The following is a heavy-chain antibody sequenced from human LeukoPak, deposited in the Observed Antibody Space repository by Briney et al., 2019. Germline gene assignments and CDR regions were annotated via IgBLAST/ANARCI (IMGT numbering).Heavy chain of an antibody. CDR2: INHSGST. Sequence: SETLSLTRAVYGGSFSGYYWSWIRQPPGKGLEWIGEINHSGSTNYNPSLKSRVTISVDTSKNQFSLKLTSVTAADTAVYYCARRPSGNYYLDFWGQGTLVTVSS. J-gene: IGHJ4*02. V-gene: IGHV4-34*01. CDR1: GGSFSGYY. CDR3: ARRPSGNYYLDF. D-gene: IGHD3-10*01.